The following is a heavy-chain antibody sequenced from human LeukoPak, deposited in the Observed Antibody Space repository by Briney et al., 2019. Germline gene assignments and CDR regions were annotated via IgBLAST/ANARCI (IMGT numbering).Heavy chain of an antibody. CDR2: IYHSGST. CDR3: ATTAAAGTRLAWFDP. Sequence: SETLSLTCVVSRGSISSYNWWSWARQPPGKGLECIGEIYHSGSTNYNPSLKSRVTISLDKSKNQFSLKLSSVTAADTAVYYCATTAAAGTRLAWFDPWGPGTLVTVSS. V-gene: IGHV4-4*02. CDR1: RGSISSYNW. D-gene: IGHD6-13*01. J-gene: IGHJ5*02.